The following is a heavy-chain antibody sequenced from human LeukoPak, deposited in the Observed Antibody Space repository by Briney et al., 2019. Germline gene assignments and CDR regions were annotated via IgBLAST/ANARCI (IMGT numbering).Heavy chain of an antibody. Sequence: SQTLSLTCTVSGGSISSGDYYWSWIRQPPGKGLEWIGEIYHSGSTNYNPSLKSRVTISVDTSKNQFSLKLSSVTAADTAVYYCAGGIAAAGLQFDYWGQGTLVTVSS. CDR3: AGGIAAAGLQFDY. J-gene: IGHJ4*02. CDR1: GGSISSGDYY. D-gene: IGHD6-13*01. CDR2: IYHSGST. V-gene: IGHV4-30-4*01.